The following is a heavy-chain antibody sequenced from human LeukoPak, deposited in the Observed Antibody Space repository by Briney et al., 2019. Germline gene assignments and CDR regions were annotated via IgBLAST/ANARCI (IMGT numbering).Heavy chain of an antibody. CDR1: GFTFSSYG. Sequence: GGSLRLSCAASGFTFSSYGMHWVRQAPGKGLEWVAVMSYDGSSKYYADYVKGRFTISRDNSKNTLYLQMNSLRAEDTAVYYCAKVLGNGTPDYWGQGTLVAVSS. D-gene: IGHD2-8*01. V-gene: IGHV3-30*18. J-gene: IGHJ4*02. CDR2: MSYDGSSK. CDR3: AKVLGNGTPDY.